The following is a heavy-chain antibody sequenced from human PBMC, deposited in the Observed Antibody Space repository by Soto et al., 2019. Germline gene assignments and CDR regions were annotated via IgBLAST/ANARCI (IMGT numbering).Heavy chain of an antibody. D-gene: IGHD3-10*01. Sequence: QVQLQESGPGLVKPSQTLSLTCTVSGGSITSGGYYWSWIRQHPGKGLEWIGYIYYSGSTYYNPSLKSRVTRSVDTSKNQFSLKLSSVTAADTAVYYCARARVLWFGELWTYYFDYWGQGTLVTVSS. J-gene: IGHJ4*02. V-gene: IGHV4-31*03. CDR1: GGSITSGGYY. CDR2: IYYSGST. CDR3: ARARVLWFGELWTYYFDY.